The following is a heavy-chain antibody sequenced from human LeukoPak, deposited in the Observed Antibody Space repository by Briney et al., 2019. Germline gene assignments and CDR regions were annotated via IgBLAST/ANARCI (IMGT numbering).Heavy chain of an antibody. CDR2: INHSGST. CDR3: ASDSAPAGSGSYYYYGMDV. CDR1: GGSFSGYY. Sequence: SETLSLTCAVYGGSFSGYYWSWIRQPPGKGLEWIGEINHSGSTNYNPSLKSRVTISVDTSKNQFSLKLSSVTAADTAVYYCASDSAPAGSGSYYYYGMDVWGQGTTVTVSS. D-gene: IGHD3-10*01. J-gene: IGHJ6*02. V-gene: IGHV4-34*01.